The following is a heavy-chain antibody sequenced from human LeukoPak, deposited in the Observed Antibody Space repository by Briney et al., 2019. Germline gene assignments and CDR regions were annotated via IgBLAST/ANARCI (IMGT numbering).Heavy chain of an antibody. J-gene: IGHJ5*02. CDR1: GGFINSYY. Sequence: SETLSLTCTVSGGFINSYYWSWIRQPAGKGLEWIGRVYTSGVTNYNPSLKSRITMSVDTSKNQFSLKLSSVTAADTAVYYCARDLSSGEPYNWFDPWGQGTLVTVSS. D-gene: IGHD6-19*01. CDR3: ARDLSSGEPYNWFDP. CDR2: VYTSGVT. V-gene: IGHV4-4*07.